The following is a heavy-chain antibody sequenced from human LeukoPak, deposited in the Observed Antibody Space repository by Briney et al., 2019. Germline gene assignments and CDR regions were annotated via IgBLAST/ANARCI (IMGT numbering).Heavy chain of an antibody. CDR1: GFTFSNYG. V-gene: IGHV3-23*01. CDR3: AKRDGYNGGDALDI. Sequence: GGSLRLSCAASGFTFSNYGMSWVRQAPGKGLEWVSAISGSGGSTYYADSVTGRFTVSSDNSKNTLYLQMNSLRAENTAVYYCAKRDGYNGGDALDIWGQGTMVTVSS. J-gene: IGHJ3*02. CDR2: ISGSGGST. D-gene: IGHD5-24*01.